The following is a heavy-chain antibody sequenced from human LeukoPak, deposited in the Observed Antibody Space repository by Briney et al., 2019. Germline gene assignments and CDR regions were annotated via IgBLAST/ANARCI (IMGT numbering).Heavy chain of an antibody. CDR2: LSGSGGST. V-gene: IGHV3-23*01. Sequence: GGSLRLSCAASGFTFRNYAMSWVRQAPGKGLEWVSTLSGSGGSTFYTDSVKGRFTISRDNSKNTLYLQMNGLRAEDTAVYYCAKGSTTVTTYYYYYMDVWGKGTTVTVSS. CDR1: GFTFRNYA. J-gene: IGHJ6*03. CDR3: AKGSTTVTTYYYYYMDV. D-gene: IGHD4-11*01.